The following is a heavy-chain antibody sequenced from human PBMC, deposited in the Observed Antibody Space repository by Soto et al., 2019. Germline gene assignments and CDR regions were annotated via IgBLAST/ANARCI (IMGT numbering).Heavy chain of an antibody. CDR1: GFTVSSYA. CDR2: IDGSGGDT. D-gene: IGHD2-15*01. J-gene: IGHJ4*02. V-gene: IGHV3-23*01. CDR3: TKEIVAAAYVETSPFDF. Sequence: EVRLFESGGGLVQPGGSLRLSCADSGFTVSSYAMGWVRQAPGKGLELVSGIDGSGGDTSFADSVKGRFTISRDNSENTLYLHMNSLRAEDTARYYCTKEIVAAAYVETSPFDFWGQGTLVTVSS.